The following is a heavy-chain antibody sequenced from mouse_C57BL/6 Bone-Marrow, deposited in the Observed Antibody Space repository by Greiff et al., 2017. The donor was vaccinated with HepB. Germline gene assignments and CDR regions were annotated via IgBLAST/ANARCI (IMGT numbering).Heavy chain of an antibody. V-gene: IGHV1-63*01. CDR1: GYTFTNYW. CDR2: IYPGGGYT. Sequence: VKLMESGAELVRPGTSVKMSCKASGYTFTNYWIGWAKQRPGHGLEWIGDIYPGGGYTNYNEKFKGKATLTADKSSSTAYMEFSSLTSEDSAIYYCARIKLLRAMDYWGQGTSVTVSS. J-gene: IGHJ4*01. CDR3: ARIKLLRAMDY. D-gene: IGHD1-1*01.